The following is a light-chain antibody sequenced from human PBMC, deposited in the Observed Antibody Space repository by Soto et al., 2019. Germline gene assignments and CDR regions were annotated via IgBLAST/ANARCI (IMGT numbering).Light chain of an antibody. V-gene: IGKV1-5*03. CDR1: QSISSW. Sequence: DIQMTQSPSTLSASVGDRVTITCRASQSISSWLAWYQQKPGKAPKLLIYKASSLESGVPSRFSGSGSGTEFTLTISSLQPDDFATYYCLQYYNYFRTFGQGTKVEIK. J-gene: IGKJ1*01. CDR2: KAS. CDR3: LQYYNYFRT.